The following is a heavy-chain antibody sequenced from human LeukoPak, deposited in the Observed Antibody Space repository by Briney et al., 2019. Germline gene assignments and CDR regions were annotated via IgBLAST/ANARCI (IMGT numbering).Heavy chain of an antibody. CDR1: GGSISNYY. Sequence: PSETLSLTCTGSGGSISNYYWSWIRQPPGKGLEWIGYIYYNGGTNYNPSLKSRVTMSVDTSKNQFSLNLSSVTAADTAVYYCARQGRYMAAAGTPNFDYWGQGTLVTVSS. V-gene: IGHV4-59*08. CDR3: ARQGRYMAAAGTPNFDY. J-gene: IGHJ4*02. D-gene: IGHD6-13*01. CDR2: IYYNGGT.